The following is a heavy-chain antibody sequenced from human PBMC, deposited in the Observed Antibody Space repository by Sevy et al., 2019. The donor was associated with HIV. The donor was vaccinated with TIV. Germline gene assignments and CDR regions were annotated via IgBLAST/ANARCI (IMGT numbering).Heavy chain of an antibody. CDR1: GYSVSDLS. CDR3: ATSPDYYDSSRDAFDI. CDR2: YDPEDGET. V-gene: IGHV1-24*01. Sequence: ASVKVSCKDSGYSVSDLSIHWVRQAPGKGLEWMGGYDPEDGETIYAQKFQGRVTMTEDTSTDTAYMELSSLRSEDTAVYYCATSPDYYDSSRDAFDIWGQGTMVTVSS. J-gene: IGHJ3*02. D-gene: IGHD3-22*01.